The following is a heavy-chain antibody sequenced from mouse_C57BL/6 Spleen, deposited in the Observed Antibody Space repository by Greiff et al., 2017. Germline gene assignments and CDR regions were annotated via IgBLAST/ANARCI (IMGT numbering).Heavy chain of an antibody. Sequence: VQLQQSGPELVKPGASVKISCKASGYAFSSSWMNWVKQRPGKGLEWIGRIYPGDGDTNYNGKFKGKDTLTADKSSSTAYMQLSSLTSEDSAVXFCARSYSKGFYAMDYWGQGTSVTVSS. CDR3: ARSYSKGFYAMDY. CDR1: GYAFSSSW. CDR2: IYPGDGDT. D-gene: IGHD2-5*01. J-gene: IGHJ4*01. V-gene: IGHV1-82*01.